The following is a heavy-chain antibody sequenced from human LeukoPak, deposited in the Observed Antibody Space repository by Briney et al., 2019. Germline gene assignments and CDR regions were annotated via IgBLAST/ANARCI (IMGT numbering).Heavy chain of an antibody. CDR3: AREVDSGSPGPGY. CDR2: IRSDGSSE. CDR1: GFTFSTYG. Sequence: HPGGSLRLACAASGFTFSTYGTHWVRQAPGKGLEWVAVIRSDGSSEYYADSVKGRFTISRDNSENTLYLQMNSLRAEDTAVYYCAREVDSGSPGPGYWGQGTLVTVSS. J-gene: IGHJ4*02. V-gene: IGHV3-33*01. D-gene: IGHD5-12*01.